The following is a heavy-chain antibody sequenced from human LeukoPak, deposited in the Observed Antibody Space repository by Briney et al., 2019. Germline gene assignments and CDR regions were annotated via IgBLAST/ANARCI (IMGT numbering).Heavy chain of an antibody. Sequence: GGSLRLSCAASGFTFSSYAIHWVRQAPGKGLEWVAVISYDGSNKYYADSVKGRFTISRDNSKNTLYLQMNSLRAEDTAVYYCASPSTPLFDYWGQGTLVTVSS. D-gene: IGHD2-2*01. V-gene: IGHV3-30-3*01. CDR2: ISYDGSNK. J-gene: IGHJ4*02. CDR3: ASPSTPLFDY. CDR1: GFTFSSYA.